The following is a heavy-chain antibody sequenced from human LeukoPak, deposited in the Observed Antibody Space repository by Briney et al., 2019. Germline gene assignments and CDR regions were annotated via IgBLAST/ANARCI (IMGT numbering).Heavy chain of an antibody. CDR2: ISSSSYT. V-gene: IGHV3-11*06. CDR1: GFIFSDYY. J-gene: IGHJ4*02. Sequence: GGSLRLSCAASGFIFSDYYKSWIRQAPGKGLEWVSYISSSSYTNYADSVKGRFTISRDNAKNSLYLQMNSLRAEDTAVYYCARVYAPSGYGAYYFDFWGQGTLVTVSS. CDR3: ARVYAPSGYGAYYFDF. D-gene: IGHD5-12*01.